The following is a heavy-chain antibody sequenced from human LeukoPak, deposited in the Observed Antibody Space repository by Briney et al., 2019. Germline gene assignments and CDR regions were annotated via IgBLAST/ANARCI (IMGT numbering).Heavy chain of an antibody. D-gene: IGHD3-3*01. CDR3: ARGHRITIFGVVIHQYFQH. Sequence: GASVKVSCKASGYTFTGYYMHWVRQAPGKGLEWMGWINPKSGGTNYARKIQGRVTMTRDTSISTAYMELSRLRSDDTAVYYCARGHRITIFGVVIHQYFQHWGQGTLVTVSS. J-gene: IGHJ1*01. CDR1: GYTFTGYY. CDR2: INPKSGGT. V-gene: IGHV1-2*02.